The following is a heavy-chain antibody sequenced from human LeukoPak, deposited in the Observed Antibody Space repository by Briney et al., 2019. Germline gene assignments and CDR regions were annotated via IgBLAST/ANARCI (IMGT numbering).Heavy chain of an antibody. D-gene: IGHD3-22*01. Sequence: KPSETLSLTCAVYGGSFSGYYWSWIRQPPGKGLEWIGEINHSGSTNYNPSLKSRVTLSVDTSKNQFSLKLSSVTAADTAVYYCARGLDSSGPGYYFDYWGQGTLVTVSS. J-gene: IGHJ4*02. CDR3: ARGLDSSGPGYYFDY. CDR2: INHSGST. CDR1: GGSFSGYY. V-gene: IGHV4-34*01.